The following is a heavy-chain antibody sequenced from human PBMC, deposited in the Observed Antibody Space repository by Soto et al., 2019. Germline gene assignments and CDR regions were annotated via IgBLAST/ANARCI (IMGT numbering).Heavy chain of an antibody. D-gene: IGHD6-6*01. CDR3: AREGGMKAARPGCLDY. Sequence: QVQLVQSGAEVKKPGSSVKVSCKATGGTFSSYAISWVRQAPGQGLEWMGGIIPIFGTANYAQKFQGRVTITADESTSTAYMELSSLRSEDTAVYYCAREGGMKAARPGCLDYWGQGTLVTVSS. J-gene: IGHJ4*02. CDR1: GGTFSSYA. CDR2: IIPIFGTA. V-gene: IGHV1-69*12.